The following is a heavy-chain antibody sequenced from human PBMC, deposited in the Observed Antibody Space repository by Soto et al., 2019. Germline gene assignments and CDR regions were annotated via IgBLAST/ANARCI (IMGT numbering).Heavy chain of an antibody. CDR2: INTDGGSS. D-gene: IGHD2-2*01. Sequence: EVQLVESGGDLVQPGGSLRLSCAASGFTFSGHWMHWVRQVPGKGLEWVSRINTDGGSSAYADSVKGRFTISRANAKNPLYPQMNGLRAEVTAVYHCVREAGCCSSTSCYRRAFDTWGEGTTVALSS. J-gene: IGHJ3*02. CDR1: GFTFSGHW. V-gene: IGHV3-74*03. CDR3: VREAGCCSSTSCYRRAFDT.